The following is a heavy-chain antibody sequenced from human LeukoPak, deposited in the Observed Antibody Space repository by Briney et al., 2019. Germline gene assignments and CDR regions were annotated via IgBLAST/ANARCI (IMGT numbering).Heavy chain of an antibody. D-gene: IGHD5-18*01. J-gene: IGHJ4*02. CDR2: ISSSSSTI. CDR1: GFTFSSYS. V-gene: IGHV3-48*04. Sequence: GGSLRLSCAASGFTFSSYSMNWVRQAPGKGLEWVSYISSSSSTIYYADSVKGRFTISRDNAKNSLYLQMNSLRAEDTAVYYCAGGGYSYAFWGQGTLVTVSS. CDR3: AGGGYSYAF.